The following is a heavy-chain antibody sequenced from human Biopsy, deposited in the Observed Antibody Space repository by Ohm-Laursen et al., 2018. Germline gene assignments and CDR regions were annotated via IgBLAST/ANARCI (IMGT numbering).Heavy chain of an antibody. CDR3: ARETPNGIPFNWLDP. CDR2: TYYRTKWYS. J-gene: IGHJ5*02. D-gene: IGHD5-18*01. V-gene: IGHV6-1*01. Sequence: SDTLSLTCAISGDSVSNNDAAWNWIRQSPSRGLEWLGRTYYRTKWYSDSAVSVKSRITISVDISKNQFSLHLKSVSPDDTAVYYCARETPNGIPFNWLDPWGQGTLVIVST. CDR1: GDSVSNNDAA.